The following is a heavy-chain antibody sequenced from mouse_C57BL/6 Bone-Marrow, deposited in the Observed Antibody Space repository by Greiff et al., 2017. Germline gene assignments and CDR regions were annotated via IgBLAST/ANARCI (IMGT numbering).Heavy chain of an antibody. V-gene: IGHV5-17*01. CDR3: SRRNLRR. CDR1: GFTFSDYG. Sequence: EVKLVESGGGLVKPGGSLKLSCAASGFTFSDYGMHWVRQAPEKGLEWVAYISSGSSNIYSADTVKGRFTISRDNAKNTLFLHMTSQRSEDTAMYYCSRRNLRRWGQGTTLTVSS. CDR2: ISSGSSNI. D-gene: IGHD1-1*01. J-gene: IGHJ2*01.